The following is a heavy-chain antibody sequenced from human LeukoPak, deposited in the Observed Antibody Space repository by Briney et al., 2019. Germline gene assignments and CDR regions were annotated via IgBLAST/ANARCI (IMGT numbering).Heavy chain of an antibody. CDR3: ARHAGTTGFDY. Sequence: GRTLSLSCAASGFTFSSYARHWVRQAPGKGLEWVAVISYGGSNKYYADSGKGRFTNSRDNSKNTLYLQMNSLRAEDTAVYYCARHAGTTGFDYWGQGTLVTVSS. V-gene: IGHV3-30*16. D-gene: IGHD1-7*01. J-gene: IGHJ4*02. CDR2: ISYGGSNK. CDR1: GFTFSSYA.